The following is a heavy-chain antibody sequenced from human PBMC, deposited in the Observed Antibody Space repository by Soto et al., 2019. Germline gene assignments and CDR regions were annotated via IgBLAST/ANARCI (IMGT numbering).Heavy chain of an antibody. V-gene: IGHV5-51*01. J-gene: IGHJ6*03. Sequence: GESLKISCKASGYSFTNYWINWVRQKPGKGLEWMGFISPGDSDTRYSPSFQGQVTISVDKSVSTAYLQWSSLNASDTATYYCTRREVRGSQGYFYYYMDVWGKGTTVTVSS. CDR2: ISPGDSDT. CDR1: GYSFTNYW. CDR3: TRREVRGSQGYFYYYMDV. D-gene: IGHD3-10*01.